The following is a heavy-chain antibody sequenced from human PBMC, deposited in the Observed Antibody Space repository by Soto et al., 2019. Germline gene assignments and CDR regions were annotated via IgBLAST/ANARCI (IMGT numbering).Heavy chain of an antibody. Sequence: QITLKESGPTLVKPTQTLTLTCTFSGFSLSTTRVGVGWIRQPPGKALEWLALIYWDDDKRYSPFLKSRLTIPKDPSKNQVVLTMTNMDPTDTATYFCAHTLVAGLGYYFDYWGQGTLVTVSS. D-gene: IGHD6-19*01. CDR3: AHTLVAGLGYYFDY. V-gene: IGHV2-5*02. CDR2: IYWDDDK. J-gene: IGHJ4*02. CDR1: GFSLSTTRVG.